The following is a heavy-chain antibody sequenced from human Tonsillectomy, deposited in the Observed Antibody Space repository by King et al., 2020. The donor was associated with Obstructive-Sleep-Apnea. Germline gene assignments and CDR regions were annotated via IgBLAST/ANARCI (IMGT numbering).Heavy chain of an antibody. CDR3: AGITMVRGVIGY. Sequence: LVESGGGLVQPGGSLRLSCAASGFTFSSYWMSWVRQAPGKGLEWVANIKQDGSEKYYVDSVEGRFTISKDNAKNSLYLQMNSLRAEDTAVYYCAGITMVRGVIGYWGQGTLITVSS. D-gene: IGHD3-10*01. CDR1: GFTFSSYW. V-gene: IGHV3-7*03. CDR2: IKQDGSEK. J-gene: IGHJ4*02.